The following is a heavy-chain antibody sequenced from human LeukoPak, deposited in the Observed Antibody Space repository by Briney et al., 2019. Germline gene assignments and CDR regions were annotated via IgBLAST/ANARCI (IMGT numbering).Heavy chain of an antibody. J-gene: IGHJ4*02. CDR3: ARAYGSGSYYPFDY. CDR2: ISAYNGNT. Sequence: VASVKVSCKASGYTFTSYGISWVRQAPGQRLEWMGWISAYNGNTNYAQKLQGRVTMTTDTSTSTAYMELRSLRSDDTAVYYCARAYGSGSYYPFDYWGQGTLVTVSS. CDR1: GYTFTSYG. V-gene: IGHV1-18*01. D-gene: IGHD3-10*01.